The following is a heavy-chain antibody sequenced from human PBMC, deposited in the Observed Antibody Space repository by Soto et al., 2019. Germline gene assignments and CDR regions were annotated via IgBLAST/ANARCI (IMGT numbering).Heavy chain of an antibody. J-gene: IGHJ4*02. V-gene: IGHV1-18*01. CDR3: ARDPPPPDY. CDR2: ISAYNGNT. CDR1: GYTFASYA. Sequence: QVQLVQSGAEVKKPGASVKVSCKASGYTFASYAISWMRQAPGQGLEWMGWISAYNGNTNYAQKLQGRVTMTTDTPTSTAYMELRSLRSGDTAVYYGARDPPPPDYWGQGTLVTVSS.